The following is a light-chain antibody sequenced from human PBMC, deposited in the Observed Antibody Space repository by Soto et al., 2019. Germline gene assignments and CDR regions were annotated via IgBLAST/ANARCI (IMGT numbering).Light chain of an antibody. V-gene: IGKV3-20*01. J-gene: IGKJ2*01. Sequence: EIVLTQSPGTLSLSPGERAILSCRASQSFTSNYLAWYRHQPGQAPRLLIYGASSRATGIPDRFSGSGSGTDFTLIISGLEPEDSAVYYCQPYGSSPYTFGQGTKLEIK. CDR1: QSFTSNY. CDR2: GAS. CDR3: QPYGSSPYT.